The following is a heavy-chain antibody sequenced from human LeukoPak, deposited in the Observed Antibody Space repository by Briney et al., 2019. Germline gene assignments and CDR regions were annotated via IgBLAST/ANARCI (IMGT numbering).Heavy chain of an antibody. CDR1: GGSISSYY. J-gene: IGHJ4*02. CDR3: ARVYYDSSGYFPLHFDY. D-gene: IGHD3-22*01. V-gene: IGHV4-59*12. CDR2: IYHSGST. Sequence: SETLSLTCTVSGGSISSYYWSWVRQPPGKGLEWIGEIYHSGSTNYNPSLKSRVTISVDKSKNQFSLKLSSVTAADTAVYYCARVYYDSSGYFPLHFDYWGQGTLVTVSS.